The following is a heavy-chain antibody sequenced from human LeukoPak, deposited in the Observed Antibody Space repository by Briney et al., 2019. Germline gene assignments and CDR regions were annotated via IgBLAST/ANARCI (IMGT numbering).Heavy chain of an antibody. CDR2: IYYSGNT. D-gene: IGHD3/OR15-3a*01. Sequence: SETLSLTCTVSGVSISSSNSYWGWIRQPPGKGLEWIGSIYYSGNTYYNASLKSQVSISIDTSKNQFSLRLASVTAADTAVYYCARQTGSGLFILPGGQGTLVTVSS. V-gene: IGHV4-39*01. J-gene: IGHJ4*02. CDR1: GVSISSSNSY. CDR3: ARQTGSGLFILP.